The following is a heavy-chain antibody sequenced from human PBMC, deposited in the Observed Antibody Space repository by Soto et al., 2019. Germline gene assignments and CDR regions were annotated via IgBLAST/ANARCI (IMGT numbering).Heavy chain of an antibody. Sequence: GASVKVSCKASGYTFTGYYMHWVRQAPGQGLEWMGWINPNSGGTNYAQKFQGWVTMTRDTSISTAYMELSRLRSDDTAVYYCARGDANAGGRYDYIWGSYRNGFDYWGQGTLVTVSS. CDR1: GYTFTGYY. CDR3: ARGDANAGGRYDYIWGSYRNGFDY. D-gene: IGHD3-16*02. J-gene: IGHJ4*02. CDR2: INPNSGGT. V-gene: IGHV1-2*04.